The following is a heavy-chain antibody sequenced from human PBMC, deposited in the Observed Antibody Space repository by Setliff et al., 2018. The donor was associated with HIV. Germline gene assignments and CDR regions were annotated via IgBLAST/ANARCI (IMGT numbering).Heavy chain of an antibody. J-gene: IGHJ4*02. CDR2: ISWSGSGI. CDR1: GFKFDDYG. Sequence: GGSLRLSCAASGFKFDDYGMSWVRQGPGKGLEWVAGISWSGSGIGYGDSVKGRFTISRDDDRNFLFLQMNSLRAEDTAIYYCAKEPKLGGIAAPFDYWGQGTLVTVSS. CDR3: AKEPKLGGIAAPFDY. V-gene: IGHV3-20*04. D-gene: IGHD6-6*01.